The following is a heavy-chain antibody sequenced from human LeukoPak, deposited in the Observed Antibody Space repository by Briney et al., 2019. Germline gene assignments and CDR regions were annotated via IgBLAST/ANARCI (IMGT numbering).Heavy chain of an antibody. Sequence: GGSLRLSCAASGFIFDDYGMSWVRQAPGKGLEWVSGINWNGGSTGYAGSVKGRFTISRDNAKNSLYLQMNSLRAEDTALYYCARGDPYSSSSGFGYWGQGTLVNVSS. CDR1: GFIFDDYG. CDR3: ARGDPYSSSSGFGY. CDR2: INWNGGST. D-gene: IGHD6-19*01. V-gene: IGHV3-20*04. J-gene: IGHJ4*02.